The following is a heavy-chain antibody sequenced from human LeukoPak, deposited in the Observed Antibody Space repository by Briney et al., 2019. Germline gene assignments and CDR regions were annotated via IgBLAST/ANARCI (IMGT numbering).Heavy chain of an antibody. CDR1: GFTFSSYG. J-gene: IGHJ4*02. Sequence: GGSLRLSCAASGFTFSSYGMHWVRQAPGKGLEWVAVISYDGSSKYYADSVKGRFTISRDNSKNTLFLQMNSLRAEDTAVYYCAKDHKYYFDSSTYYEYYFDYWGQGTLVTVSS. V-gene: IGHV3-30*18. CDR2: ISYDGSSK. D-gene: IGHD3-22*01. CDR3: AKDHKYYFDSSTYYEYYFDY.